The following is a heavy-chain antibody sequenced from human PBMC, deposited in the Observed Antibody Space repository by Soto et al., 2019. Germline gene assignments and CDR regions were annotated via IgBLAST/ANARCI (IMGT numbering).Heavy chain of an antibody. V-gene: IGHV6-1*01. Sequence: PSQTLSLTCAISGDSVSSNSVVWNWIRQSPSRGLEWLGRTYYRSKWFYEYAESVRSRIAINPDTSKNQFSLQLNSVTPEDTAVYYCARGAFIVLPSTGFDYWGQGIPVTAPQ. CDR1: GDSVSSNSVV. CDR2: TYYRSKWFY. CDR3: ARGAFIVLPSTGFDY. J-gene: IGHJ4*02. D-gene: IGHD3-16*02.